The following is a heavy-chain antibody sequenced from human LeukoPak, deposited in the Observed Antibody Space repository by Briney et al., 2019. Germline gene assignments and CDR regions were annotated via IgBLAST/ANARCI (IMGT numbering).Heavy chain of an antibody. Sequence: PGRSLSLSCAASVFPFSNFAMRWFRQPPARGLEWVLAAATPTGTSHADSVKGRFTISQDNPQNPLYLQMNSLGAEHTGVYYFVEEGSRRRFDFDSWGRGTLVTVSS. D-gene: IGHD3-16*01. CDR1: VFPFSNFA. J-gene: IGHJ4*02. V-gene: IGHV3-23*01. CDR3: VEEGSRRRFDFDS. CDR2: AATPTGT.